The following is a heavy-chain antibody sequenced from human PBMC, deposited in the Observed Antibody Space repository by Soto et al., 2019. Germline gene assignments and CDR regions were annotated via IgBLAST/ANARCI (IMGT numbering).Heavy chain of an antibody. CDR3: ARHRRSSSSLEY. Sequence: SETLSLTCTVSGDSISTYYWSWIRQPPGKGLEWIGNIYYSGSTNYNPSLKSRVTISVDTSKNQFSLELTSVTAADTAVYYCARHRRSSSSLEYWGQGTLVTVSS. D-gene: IGHD6-13*01. J-gene: IGHJ4*02. V-gene: IGHV4-59*08. CDR1: GDSISTYY. CDR2: IYYSGST.